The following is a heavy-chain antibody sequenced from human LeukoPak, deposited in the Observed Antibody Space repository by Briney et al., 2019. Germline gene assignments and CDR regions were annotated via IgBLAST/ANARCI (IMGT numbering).Heavy chain of an antibody. D-gene: IGHD2-2*03. CDR2: IRYDGSNK. CDR1: GFTFSSYG. J-gene: IGHJ5*02. CDR3: AKGAHPLDIVVVPAVTP. V-gene: IGHV3-30*02. Sequence: PGGSLRLSCAASGFTFSSYGMHWVRQAPGKGLEWVAFIRYDGSNKYYADSVKGRFTVSRDNSKNTLYLQMNSLRAEVTAVYYCAKGAHPLDIVVVPAVTPWGQGTLVTVSS.